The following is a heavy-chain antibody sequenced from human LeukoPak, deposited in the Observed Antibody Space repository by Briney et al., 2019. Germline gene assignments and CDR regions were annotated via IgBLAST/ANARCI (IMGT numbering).Heavy chain of an antibody. CDR3: ARDFLRRGYDFWSGYYDY. J-gene: IGHJ4*02. Sequence: GRSLRLSCAVSGFTFSSYAMHLVRQAPGKGLEWVAVISYVGSNKYYADSVQGRFSISRDNSKNTLYLQMNRLRAEDTAVYYCARDFLRRGYDFWSGYYDYWGQGTLVTVSS. CDR2: ISYVGSNK. V-gene: IGHV3-30-3*01. CDR1: GFTFSSYA. D-gene: IGHD3-3*01.